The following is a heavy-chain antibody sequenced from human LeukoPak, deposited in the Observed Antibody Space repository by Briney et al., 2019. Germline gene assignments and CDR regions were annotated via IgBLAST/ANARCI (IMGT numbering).Heavy chain of an antibody. CDR3: ATGTEKTSAFDI. CDR2: FDPEDGET. Sequence: ASVKVSCKVSGYTLTELSMHWVRQAPGKGLEWMGGFDPEDGETIYAQKFQGRVTMTEDTSTGTAYMELSSLRSEDTAVYYCATGTEKTSAFDIWGQGTMVTVSS. V-gene: IGHV1-24*01. CDR1: GYTLTELS. D-gene: IGHD1-14*01. J-gene: IGHJ3*02.